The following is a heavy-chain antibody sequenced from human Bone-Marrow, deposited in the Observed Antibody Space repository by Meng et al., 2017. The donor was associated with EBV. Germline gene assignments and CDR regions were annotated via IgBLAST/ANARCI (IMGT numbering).Heavy chain of an antibody. CDR3: ARAGRGYGDFEYYFDY. CDR2: IYYSSST. Sequence: QVQRQESGPGLVKPSQTLSLTCAVSDDSIHSGGYYWSWIRQPPGKGLEWIGYIYYSSSTYYTPSLKTRLTISLDTSKSQFSLKLYSVTAADTAMYYCARAGRGYGDFEYYFDYWGQGTLVTVSS. J-gene: IGHJ4*02. V-gene: IGHV4-30-4*01. CDR1: DDSIHSGGYY. D-gene: IGHD4-17*01.